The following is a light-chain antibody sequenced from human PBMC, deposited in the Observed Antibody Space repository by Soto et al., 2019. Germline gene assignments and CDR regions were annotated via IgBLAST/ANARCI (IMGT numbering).Light chain of an antibody. CDR1: QDIGTY. Sequence: DIQMTQSPPSLSASVGDRVTITCQASQDIGTYLNWYQHKPGKAPNLVIYDASNLETGVPSRFSGGGSGTDFTFTISSLRTEDIATYYCQHSNHLPLFGPGPKLDF. CDR3: QHSNHLPL. CDR2: DAS. V-gene: IGKV1-33*01. J-gene: IGKJ3*01.